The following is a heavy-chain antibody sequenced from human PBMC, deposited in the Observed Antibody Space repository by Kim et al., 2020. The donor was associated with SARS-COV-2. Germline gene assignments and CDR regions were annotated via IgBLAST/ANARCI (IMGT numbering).Heavy chain of an antibody. V-gene: IGHV5-51*01. J-gene: IGHJ3*02. CDR3: ARLGLRNGFDI. Sequence: TKYSPSFQGQVTISADKSISTAYLQWNSLRSSDIAIYHCARLGLRNGFDIWGQGTMVTVSS. CDR2: T.